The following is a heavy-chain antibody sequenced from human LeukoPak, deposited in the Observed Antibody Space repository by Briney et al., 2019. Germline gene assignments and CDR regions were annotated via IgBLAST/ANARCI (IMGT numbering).Heavy chain of an antibody. D-gene: IGHD3-9*01. V-gene: IGHV2-5*02. Sequence: SGPTLVKPTETLTLTCTFSGFSLRTSGVGVGWIRQPPGKALEWLALIYWDDDKRYNPSLKTRLTITKDSSKNQVVLTIIDMYPGDTATYYCAHRGHDSPYFDYRGQGTLVSVSS. J-gene: IGHJ4*02. CDR3: AHRGHDSPYFDY. CDR2: IYWDDDK. CDR1: GFSLRTSGVG.